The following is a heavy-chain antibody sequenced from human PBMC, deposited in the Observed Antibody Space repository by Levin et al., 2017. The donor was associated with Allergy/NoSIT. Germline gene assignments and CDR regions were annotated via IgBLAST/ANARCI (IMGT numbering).Heavy chain of an antibody. J-gene: IGHJ3*02. CDR1: GFTFSSYA. Sequence: PSGGSLRLSCAASGFTFSSYAMHWVRQAPGKGLEWVAAILNDGSKKDYADSVKGRFTISRDNSKNTLYLQMNSLRAEDTAVYYCARKDDSSMSVGNAFDIWGQGTMVTVSS. CDR3: ARKDDSSMSVGNAFDI. V-gene: IGHV3-30*04. CDR2: ILNDGSKK. D-gene: IGHD3-22*01.